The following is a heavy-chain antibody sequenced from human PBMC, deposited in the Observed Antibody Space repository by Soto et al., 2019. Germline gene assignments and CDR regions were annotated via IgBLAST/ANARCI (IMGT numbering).Heavy chain of an antibody. CDR1: GGSISSNY. V-gene: IGHV4-59*01. CDR2: IYHSGST. D-gene: IGHD3-9*01. Sequence: PSETLSLTCTVSGGSISSNYWTWIRQPPGKGLEWIGYIYHSGSTNYNPSLISRVTISVDTSKNQFSLKLRSVTAADTAVYYCVRVYYDILTGYSTIDYPGQATLVTGSS. CDR3: VRVYYDILTGYSTIDY. J-gene: IGHJ4*02.